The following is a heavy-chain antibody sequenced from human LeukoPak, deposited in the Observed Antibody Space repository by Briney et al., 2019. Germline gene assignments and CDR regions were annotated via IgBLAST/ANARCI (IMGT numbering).Heavy chain of an antibody. CDR3: AKDYYYGSGRYYTEFDY. V-gene: IGHV3-23*01. D-gene: IGHD3-10*01. Sequence: GSLRLSCAASGFIFNSYVMNWVRQAPGKGLEWVSAISGSGGSTYYADSVKGRFTISRDNSKNTLYLQMNSLRAEDTAVFYCAKDYYYGSGRYYTEFDYWGQGTLVTVSS. J-gene: IGHJ4*02. CDR1: GFIFNSYV. CDR2: ISGSGGST.